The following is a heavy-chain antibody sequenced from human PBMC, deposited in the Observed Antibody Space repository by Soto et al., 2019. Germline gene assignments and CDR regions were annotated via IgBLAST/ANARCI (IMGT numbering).Heavy chain of an antibody. CDR1: GGSFSGYY. CDR2: INHSGST. D-gene: IGHD3-22*01. V-gene: IGHV4-34*01. Sequence: SETLSLTCAVYGGSFSGYYWSWIRQPPGKGLEWIGEINHSGSTNYNPSLKSRLTISVDTSKNQFSLELSSVTAADTAVYYCKRTYYYESGGASISFDYWGQGSLVTVSS. J-gene: IGHJ4*02. CDR3: KRTYYYESGGASISFDY.